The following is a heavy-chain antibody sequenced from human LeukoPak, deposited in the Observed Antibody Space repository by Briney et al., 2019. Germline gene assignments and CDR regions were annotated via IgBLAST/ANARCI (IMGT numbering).Heavy chain of an antibody. D-gene: IGHD3-22*01. Sequence: PSETLSLTCTVSGGSISSSYWTWLRQPPGKGLEWIGHIYNSGSTNYNPSLKSRVTISVDTSKNQLSLKLSSVTAADTAVYYCARDYYDSSGYYHFDYWGQGTLVTVSS. V-gene: IGHV4-59*01. CDR1: GGSISSSY. CDR3: ARDYYDSSGYYHFDY. J-gene: IGHJ4*02. CDR2: IYNSGST.